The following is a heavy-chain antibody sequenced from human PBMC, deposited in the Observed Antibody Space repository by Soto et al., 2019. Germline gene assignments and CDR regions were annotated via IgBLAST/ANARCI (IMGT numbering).Heavy chain of an antibody. J-gene: IGHJ4*02. D-gene: IGHD3-22*01. Sequence: EVQLVESGGGLVQPGGSLRLSCAASGFTFSSYSMNWVRQAPGKGLEWVSYISSSSSTIYYADSVKGRFTISRDKAKNSLYRQKNSLRDEDTAVYDCARVIVVVTNIVFDYWGQGTLVTVSS. CDR1: GFTFSSYS. V-gene: IGHV3-48*02. CDR3: ARVIVVVTNIVFDY. CDR2: ISSSSSTI.